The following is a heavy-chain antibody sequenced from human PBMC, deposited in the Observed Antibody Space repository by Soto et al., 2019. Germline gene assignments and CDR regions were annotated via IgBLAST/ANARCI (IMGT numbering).Heavy chain of an antibody. CDR3: VKVPRYCSGGSCFGGYFDY. V-gene: IGHV3-23*01. Sequence: GGSMRLSCAASGFTFSSYAMSWVRQAPEKKLEWVSTISGGDGSAYYADSVKGRFTISRDNSKNTLYLQMNSLRAEDTAVYYWVKVPRYCSGGSCFGGYFDYWGQGTLVTVSS. J-gene: IGHJ4*02. CDR2: ISGGDGSA. CDR1: GFTFSSYA. D-gene: IGHD2-15*01.